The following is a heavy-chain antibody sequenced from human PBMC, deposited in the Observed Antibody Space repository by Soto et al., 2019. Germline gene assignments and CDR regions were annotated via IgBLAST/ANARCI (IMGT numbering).Heavy chain of an antibody. CDR3: PRGRYGDY. V-gene: IGHV1-18*01. CDR2: ISAHNGNT. J-gene: IGHJ4*02. Sequence: QVHLVQSGAEVKKPGASVKVSCKGSGYAFTTYGITWVRQAPRQGLEWMGWISAHNGNTNYAQKLQGRVTVTRDTSTSTAYMELRSLRSDDTAVYYCPRGRYGDYWGQGALVTVSS. D-gene: IGHD1-1*01. CDR1: GYAFTTYG.